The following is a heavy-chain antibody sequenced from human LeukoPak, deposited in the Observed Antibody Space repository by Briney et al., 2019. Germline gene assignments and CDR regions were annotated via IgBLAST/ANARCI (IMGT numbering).Heavy chain of an antibody. CDR2: IIPIFGTA. CDR1: GGTFSSYA. Sequence: ASVKVSCKASGGTFSSYAISWVRQAPGQGLGWMGGIIPIFGTANYAQKFQGRVTITADESTSTAYMELSSLRSEDTAVYYCARVVIPDLYYFDYWGQGTLVTVSS. CDR3: ARVVIPDLYYFDY. J-gene: IGHJ4*02. V-gene: IGHV1-69*13. D-gene: IGHD3-22*01.